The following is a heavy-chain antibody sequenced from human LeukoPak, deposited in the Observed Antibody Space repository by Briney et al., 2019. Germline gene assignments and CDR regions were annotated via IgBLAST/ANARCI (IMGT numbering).Heavy chain of an antibody. Sequence: SETLSLTCTVSGGSISNYYWSWIRQPPGRGLEWIGYIYSSGSTYYNPSFKSRVSISIDRTRTRFSLKLSSVTAADTAFYYCSRYDSDTGDFDPWGQGTLVTISS. CDR2: IYSSGST. CDR1: GGSISNYY. V-gene: IGHV4-59*12. CDR3: SRYDSDTGDFDP. J-gene: IGHJ5*02. D-gene: IGHD3-10*01.